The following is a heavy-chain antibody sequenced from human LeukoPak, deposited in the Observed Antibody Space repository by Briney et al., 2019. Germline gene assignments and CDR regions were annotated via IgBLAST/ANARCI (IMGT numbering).Heavy chain of an antibody. CDR1: GESFSAYF. Sequence: SETLSLTCAVHGESFSAYFWSWIRQVPGRGLEWIGGIDHRGISNYNPSLKSRATILVDTSNNRFSLSLASVTAADTATYYCASRSLTLAAARCFDDWGQGTVVTVSS. J-gene: IGHJ4*03. D-gene: IGHD2-15*01. CDR2: IDHRGIS. V-gene: IGHV4-34*01. CDR3: ASRSLTLAAARCFDD.